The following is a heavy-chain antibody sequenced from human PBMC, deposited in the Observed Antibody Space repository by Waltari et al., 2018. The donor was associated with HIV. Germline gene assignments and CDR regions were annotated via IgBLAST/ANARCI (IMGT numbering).Heavy chain of an antibody. CDR2: IYYSGSI. V-gene: IGHV4-39*01. CDR1: GGSISSSSYY. Sequence: QLQLQESGPGLVKPSETLSLTCTVSGGSISSSSYYWGWIRQPPGKGLEWIGSIYYSGSIDDTPSLKSRDTISVDTSKNQFSLKRSSVTAADTAVYYCARLHRSDIVALHAYNWFDPWGQGTLVTVSS. CDR3: ARLHRSDIVALHAYNWFDP. J-gene: IGHJ5*02. D-gene: IGHD5-12*01.